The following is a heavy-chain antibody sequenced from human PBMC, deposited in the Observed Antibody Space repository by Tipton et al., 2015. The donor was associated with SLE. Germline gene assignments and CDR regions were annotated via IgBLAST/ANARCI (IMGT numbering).Heavy chain of an antibody. CDR1: GGSFSGYY. CDR2: INHSGST. Sequence: TLSLTCAVYGGSFSGYYWSWIRQPPGKGLEWIGEINHSGSTNYNPSLKSRVTISVDTSKNQFSLKLSSVTAADTALYYCARGAAARHWFDPWGQGTLVTVSS. V-gene: IGHV4-34*01. CDR3: ARGAAARHWFDP. J-gene: IGHJ5*02. D-gene: IGHD6-6*01.